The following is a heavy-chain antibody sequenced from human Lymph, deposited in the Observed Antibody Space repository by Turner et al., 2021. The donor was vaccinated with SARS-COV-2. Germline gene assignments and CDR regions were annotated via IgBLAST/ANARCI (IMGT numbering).Heavy chain of an antibody. CDR3: ARFTASIEVTGRYFDY. D-gene: IGHD6-19*01. J-gene: IGHJ4*02. CDR2: ISVYNGNT. Sequence: QVQLAQSGAEVKKPGATVTVSCSASGYSFTSYGISWVRQAPGQGLEWMGWISVYNGNTNYEQKLQGRVTMTTDTATSTAYRELRSLRSDYTAVNYCARFTASIEVTGRYFDYWGQGTLVTVSS. CDR1: GYSFTSYG. V-gene: IGHV1-18*04.